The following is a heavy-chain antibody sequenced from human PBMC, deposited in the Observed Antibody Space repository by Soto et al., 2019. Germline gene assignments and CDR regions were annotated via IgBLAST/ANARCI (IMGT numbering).Heavy chain of an antibody. D-gene: IGHD2-15*01. V-gene: IGHV3-30-3*01. CDR2: LSYDGSHN. Sequence: QVQLVEAGGGVVQPGRSLRLSCTASEFTFSDHAMHWVRQAPGKGREWVALLSYDGSHNYYADSLRGRFSISRDNSRNTLFLQMNSLRAEDTAVYYCARDPGKGYCIVGYCYAPDFWGQGTLVTVSS. J-gene: IGHJ4*02. CDR3: ARDPGKGYCIVGYCYAPDF. CDR1: EFTFSDHA.